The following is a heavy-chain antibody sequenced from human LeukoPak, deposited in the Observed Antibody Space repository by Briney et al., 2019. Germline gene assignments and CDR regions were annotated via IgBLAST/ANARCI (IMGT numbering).Heavy chain of an antibody. Sequence: KPSETLSLTCTVSGGSISSYYWSWIRQPAGKGLEWIGRIYTSGSTNYNPSLKSRVTMSVDTSKNQFSLKLSSVTAADTAVYYCARPLFTGIAAAELGYWGQGTLVTVSS. CDR2: IYTSGST. CDR3: ARPLFTGIAAAELGY. CDR1: GGSISSYY. V-gene: IGHV4-4*07. J-gene: IGHJ4*02. D-gene: IGHD6-13*01.